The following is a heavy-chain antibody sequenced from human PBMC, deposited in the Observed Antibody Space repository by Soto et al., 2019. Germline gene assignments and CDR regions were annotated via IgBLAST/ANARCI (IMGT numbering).Heavy chain of an antibody. CDR1: GLTFSSYA. D-gene: IGHD2-2*01. V-gene: IGHV3-23*01. CDR3: TNGLYRPRIVVPRA. J-gene: IGHJ5*02. Sequence: GGSLRLSCAASGLTFSSYAMIWLRQAPGKGLEWVSAISGSGSNTYYADSVKGRFSISRDNSKNTLSLQMNSLRAEDTAVYYCTNGLYRPRIVVPRAWGQGTLVTVSS. CDR2: ISGSGSNT.